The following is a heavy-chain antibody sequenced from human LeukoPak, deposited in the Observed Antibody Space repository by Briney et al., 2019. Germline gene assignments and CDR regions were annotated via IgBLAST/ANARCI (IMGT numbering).Heavy chain of an antibody. D-gene: IGHD3-16*02. V-gene: IGHV4-59*12. CDR2: IYYSGST. CDR3: ARGSMITFGGVIVIFDY. Sequence: SETLSLTCTVSGGSISSYYWSWIRQPPGKGLEWIGYIYYSGSTNYNPSLKSRVTISVDTSKNQFSLKLSSVTAADTAVYYCARGSMITFGGVIVIFDYWGQGTLVTVSS. J-gene: IGHJ4*02. CDR1: GGSISSYY.